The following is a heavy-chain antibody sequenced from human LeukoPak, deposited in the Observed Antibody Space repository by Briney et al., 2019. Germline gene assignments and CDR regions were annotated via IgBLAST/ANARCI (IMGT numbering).Heavy chain of an antibody. CDR3: ARRIAAAGLFDY. CDR2: IYYSGST. J-gene: IGHJ4*01. V-gene: IGHV4-39*07. CDR1: GGSISSSSYY. Sequence: SETLSLTCTVSGGSISSSSYYWGWIRQPPGKGLEWIVSIYYSGSTYYNPSLKSRVTISVDTSKNQFSLKLSSVTAADTAVYYCARRIAAAGLFDYWGQGTLVTVSS. D-gene: IGHD6-13*01.